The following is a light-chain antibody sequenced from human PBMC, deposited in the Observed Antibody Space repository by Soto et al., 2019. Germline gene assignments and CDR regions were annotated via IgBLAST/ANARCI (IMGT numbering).Light chain of an antibody. CDR2: RAS. CDR1: QHVSSN. Sequence: EIVMTQSPATLSVSPGGSATLSCRASQHVSSNFAWYRQKPGQAPTLLIYRASTRATGIPARFSGSGSGTDFTLTISSLQSEDFAIYYCQQYNNCPYTFGQGTKLEIK. V-gene: IGKV3-15*01. J-gene: IGKJ2*01. CDR3: QQYNNCPYT.